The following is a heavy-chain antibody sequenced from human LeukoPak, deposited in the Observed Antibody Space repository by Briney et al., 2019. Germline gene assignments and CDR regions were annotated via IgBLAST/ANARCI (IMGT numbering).Heavy chain of an antibody. J-gene: IGHJ4*02. D-gene: IGHD6-19*01. CDR3: ATVARYSSGWFDY. V-gene: IGHV3-23*01. Sequence: GGSLRLSCAASGFTFSSYAMRWVRQAPGKGLEWVSAISGSGGSTYYADSVKGRFTISRDNSKNTLYLQMNSLRAEDTAVYYCATVARYSSGWFDYWGQGTLVTVSS. CDR1: GFTFSSYA. CDR2: ISGSGGST.